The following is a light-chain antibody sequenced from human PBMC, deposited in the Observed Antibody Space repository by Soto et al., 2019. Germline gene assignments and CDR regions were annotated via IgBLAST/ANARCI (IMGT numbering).Light chain of an antibody. V-gene: IGKV4-1*01. Sequence: RSQTKKSLAVSLGERATISCKSSQSVLYSSNNKNYLAWYQQKPGQSPKLLIYWASFRESGVPDRFSGSGSRTDFTLTISYLQAEDVAVYNCHQSLSNSWTFGEGTKV. J-gene: IGKJ1*01. CDR2: WAS. CDR1: QSVLYSSNNKNY. CDR3: HQSLSNSWT.